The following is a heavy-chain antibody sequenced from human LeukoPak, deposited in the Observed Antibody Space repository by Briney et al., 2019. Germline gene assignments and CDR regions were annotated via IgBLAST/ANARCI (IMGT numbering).Heavy chain of an antibody. CDR1: GFTFSSYG. CDR3: ARMGFGELSLGY. D-gene: IGHD3-10*01. Sequence: PGGSLRLSCAASGFTFSSYGMHWVRQAPGKGLEWVAFIRYDGSNKYYADSVKGRFTISRDNSKNTLYLQMNSLRAEDTAVYYCARMGFGELSLGYWGQGTLVTVSS. J-gene: IGHJ4*02. V-gene: IGHV3-30*02. CDR2: IRYDGSNK.